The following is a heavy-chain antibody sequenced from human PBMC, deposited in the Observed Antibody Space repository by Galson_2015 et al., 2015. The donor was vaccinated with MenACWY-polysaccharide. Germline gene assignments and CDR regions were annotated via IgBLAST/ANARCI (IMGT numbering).Heavy chain of an antibody. CDR1: GGSINNHDNY. J-gene: IGHJ4*02. CDR3: ARGFYDILTRYPKNFDY. V-gene: IGHV4-30-4*01. CDR2: IHYSGST. D-gene: IGHD3-9*01. Sequence: TLSLTCTVSGGSINNHDNYWSWIRRPPGKGLEWIGYIHYSGSTFYNPSLKSRLTISVDTSKNQFSLKLTSVTAADTAVYYCARGFYDILTRYPKNFDYWGQGTLVTVSS.